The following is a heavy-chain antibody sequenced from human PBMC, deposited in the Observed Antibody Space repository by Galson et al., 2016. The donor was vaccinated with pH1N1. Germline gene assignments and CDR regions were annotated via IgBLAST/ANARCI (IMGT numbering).Heavy chain of an antibody. J-gene: IGHJ4*02. CDR1: GYRFDNYF. V-gene: IGHV1-2*02. Sequence: SVKVPCKASGYRFDNYFLHWVRQAPGQAVEWMGWINPNGGATNYAQNFQGRVTLTRDPSINTGFMELRGLTSDDTAVYFCAREGGVNGDYVFSYWGQGSLVIVSS. CDR3: AREGGVNGDYVFSY. CDR2: INPNGGAT. D-gene: IGHD4-17*01.